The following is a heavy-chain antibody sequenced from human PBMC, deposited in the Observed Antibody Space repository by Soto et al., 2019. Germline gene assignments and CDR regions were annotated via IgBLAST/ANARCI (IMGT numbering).Heavy chain of an antibody. CDR2: MNPNSGNT. J-gene: IGHJ4*02. D-gene: IGHD5-12*01. CDR3: ARANSGDDDEFDS. V-gene: IGHV1-8*02. Sequence: ASVKVSCKASGYNFNTFDIYWVRQATGHGLEWMGWMNPNSGNTGYAQELRGRVTMTRDTSITSAYMELSRLRSDDTAVYYCARANSGDDDEFDSWGQGTPVTVSS. CDR1: GYNFNTFD.